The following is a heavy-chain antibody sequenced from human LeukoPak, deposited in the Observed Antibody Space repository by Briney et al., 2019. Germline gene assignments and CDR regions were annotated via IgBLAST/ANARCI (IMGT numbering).Heavy chain of an antibody. Sequence: PGGSLRLSCAASGFTFSNYDMHWVRQAAGKGLGWVSGIGTAGDTYYPASVKGRFTISRENAKSSLYLQINSLSAGDTAVYYCASSPAYSSSWYAIDNWGQGTLVTVSS. J-gene: IGHJ4*02. CDR3: ASSPAYSSSWYAIDN. V-gene: IGHV3-13*01. CDR2: IGTAGDT. D-gene: IGHD6-13*01. CDR1: GFTFSNYD.